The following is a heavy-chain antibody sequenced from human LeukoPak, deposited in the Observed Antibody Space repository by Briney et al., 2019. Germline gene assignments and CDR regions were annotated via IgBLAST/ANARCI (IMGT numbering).Heavy chain of an antibody. J-gene: IGHJ3*02. Sequence: SETPSLTCTVSGGSISSYFWSWIRQPPGKGLEWIGYIYYSGSTNYNPSLKSRVTISVDTSKNQFSLKLSSVTAADTAVYYCASARLGSGLEGAFDIWGQGTMVTVSS. CDR1: GGSISSYF. D-gene: IGHD6-25*01. CDR2: IYYSGST. V-gene: IGHV4-59*01. CDR3: ASARLGSGLEGAFDI.